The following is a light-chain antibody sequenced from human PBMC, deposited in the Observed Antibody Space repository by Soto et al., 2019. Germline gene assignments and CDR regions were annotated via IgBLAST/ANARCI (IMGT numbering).Light chain of an antibody. J-gene: IGLJ1*01. CDR1: SSDVGGYNY. CDR2: DVS. CDR3: SSCTSSSTLVV. V-gene: IGLV2-14*03. Sequence: QSALTQPSSVSVSPGQSITISCTGTSSDVGGYNYVSWYQHHPGKSPKLLIYDVSNRPSGVSNRFSGSKSGSTASLTISGLQAEDEADFYCSSCTSSSTLVVFGTGTKVTVL.